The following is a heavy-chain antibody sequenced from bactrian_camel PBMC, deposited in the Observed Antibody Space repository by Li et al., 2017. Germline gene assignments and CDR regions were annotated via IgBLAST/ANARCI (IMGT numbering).Heavy chain of an antibody. D-gene: IGHD2*01. J-gene: IGHJ4*01. CDR3: AKDRAALYFSSDYWIAYEYSD. CDR2: IYSDGSKT. V-gene: IGHV3S6*01. CDR1: VQIQYLR. Sequence: HVQLVESGGDLVQPGGVSETLLCSLGVQIQYLRHELGPPGSGKGLEWVSGIYSDGSKTLYADSVKGRFTISRDNAKNTLYLQLNSLKTEDTAMYYCAKDRAALYFSSDYWIAYEYSDWGQGTQVTVS.